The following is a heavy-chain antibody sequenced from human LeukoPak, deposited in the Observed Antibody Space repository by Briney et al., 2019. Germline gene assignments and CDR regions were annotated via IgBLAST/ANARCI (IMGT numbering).Heavy chain of an antibody. J-gene: IGHJ4*02. Sequence: PSETLSLTCTVSGGSISSGGYYWSWIRQHPGKGLEWIGYIYYSGSTYYNPSLKSRVTISVDTSKNQFSLKLSSVTAADTAVYYCARIQLWRGKYFDYWGQGTLVTVSS. CDR3: ARIQLWRGKYFDY. CDR2: IYYSGST. D-gene: IGHD5-18*01. V-gene: IGHV4-31*03. CDR1: GGSISSGGYY.